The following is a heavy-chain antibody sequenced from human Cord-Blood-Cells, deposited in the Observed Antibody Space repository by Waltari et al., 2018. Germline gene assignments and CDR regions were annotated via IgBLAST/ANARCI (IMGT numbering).Heavy chain of an antibody. CDR2: IYWNDDK. Sequence: QITLKESGPTLVKPTQTLTLTCTFSGFSLSTSGVGVGWIRQPPGKALEWLALIYWNDDKRYSPSLERRLTITKDTSKNQVVLTMTNMDPVDTATYYCAHSRAAAGTNHLDYWGQGTLVTVSS. CDR1: GFSLSTSGVG. CDR3: AHSRAAAGTNHLDY. V-gene: IGHV2-5*01. D-gene: IGHD6-13*01. J-gene: IGHJ4*02.